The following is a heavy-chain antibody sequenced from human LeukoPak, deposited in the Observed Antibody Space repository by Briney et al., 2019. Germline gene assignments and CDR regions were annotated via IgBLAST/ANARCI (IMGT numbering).Heavy chain of an antibody. CDR3: ARQKCTSASCLTKNAFDI. CDR2: IYTSGVT. V-gene: IGHV4-4*09. CDR1: GPIRSYY. J-gene: IGHJ3*02. D-gene: IGHD2-2*01. Sequence: PSETLSLTCTVSGPIRSYYWSWIRQPPGKGLGWIGYIYTSGVTNYNPSLERRVTISVATSKNRFSLVVSSVTAADTAVYYCARQKCTSASCLTKNAFDIWGQGTMVTVSS.